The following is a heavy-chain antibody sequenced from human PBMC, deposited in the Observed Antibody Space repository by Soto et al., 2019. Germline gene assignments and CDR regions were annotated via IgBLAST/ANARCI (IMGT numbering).Heavy chain of an antibody. Sequence: SVKVSCKASGYTFTNYGISWVRQAPGQGLEWMGGIIPIFGTANYAQKFQGRVTITADESASTAYMELSSLRSEDTAVYYCARDTAPSDVWGQGTTVTVSS. J-gene: IGHJ6*02. V-gene: IGHV1-69*13. CDR3: ARDTAPSDV. CDR1: GYTFTNYG. CDR2: IIPIFGTA. D-gene: IGHD4-17*01.